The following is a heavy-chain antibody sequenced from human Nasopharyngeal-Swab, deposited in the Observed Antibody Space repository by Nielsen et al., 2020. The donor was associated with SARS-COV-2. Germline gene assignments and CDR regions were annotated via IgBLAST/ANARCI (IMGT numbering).Heavy chain of an antibody. D-gene: IGHD3-10*01. V-gene: IGHV3-23*01. Sequence: GESLKISCAASGFTFSSYAVSWVRQAPGKGLEWVSAISGSGGSTYYADSVKGRFTISRDNSKNTLYLQMNSLRAEDTAVYYCARDLQSGSPGRDYYYGMDVWGQGTTVTVSS. J-gene: IGHJ6*02. CDR3: ARDLQSGSPGRDYYYGMDV. CDR2: ISGSGGST. CDR1: GFTFSSYA.